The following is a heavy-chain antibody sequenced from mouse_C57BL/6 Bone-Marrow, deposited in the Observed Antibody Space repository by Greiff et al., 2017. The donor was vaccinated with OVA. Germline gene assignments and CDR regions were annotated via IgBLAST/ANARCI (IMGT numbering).Heavy chain of an antibody. J-gene: IGHJ3*01. CDR1: GYTFTSYW. D-gene: IGHD2-4*01. Sequence: QVQLQQSGAELVKPGASVKMSCKASGYTFTSYWITWVKQRPGQGLEWIGDIYPGSGSTNYNEKFKSKATLTVDTSSSTAYMQLSSLTSEDSAVYYCARSGLRRGLFGYWGQGTLGTVS. CDR2: IYPGSGST. V-gene: IGHV1-55*01. CDR3: ARSGLRRGLFGY.